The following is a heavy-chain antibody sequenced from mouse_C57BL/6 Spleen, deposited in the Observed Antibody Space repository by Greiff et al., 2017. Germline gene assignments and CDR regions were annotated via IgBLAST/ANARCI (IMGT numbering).Heavy chain of an antibody. J-gene: IGHJ3*01. CDR3: ARHDYDSAWFAY. CDR1: GYTFTSYW. CDR2: IDPNSGGT. D-gene: IGHD2-4*01. Sequence: QVQLKQPGAELVKPGASVKLSCKASGYTFTSYWMHWVKQRPGRGLEWIGRIDPNSGGTKYNEKFKSKATLTVDKPSSTAYMQLSSLTSEDSAVYYCARHDYDSAWFAYWGQGTLVTVSA. V-gene: IGHV1-72*01.